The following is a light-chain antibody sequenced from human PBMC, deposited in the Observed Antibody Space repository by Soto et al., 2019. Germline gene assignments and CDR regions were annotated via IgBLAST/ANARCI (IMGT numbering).Light chain of an antibody. CDR1: GSDVGGYNY. V-gene: IGLV2-14*01. Sequence: QSVLTQPASVSGSPGQSITISCAGTGSDVGGYNYVSWYQQHPGKAPKFMIYDVSNRPSGVSNRFSGSKSGNTASLTISGLQAQDEAHYYCCSYTTSNTRQIVFGTGTKVPV. CDR2: DVS. J-gene: IGLJ1*01. CDR3: CSYTTSNTRQIV.